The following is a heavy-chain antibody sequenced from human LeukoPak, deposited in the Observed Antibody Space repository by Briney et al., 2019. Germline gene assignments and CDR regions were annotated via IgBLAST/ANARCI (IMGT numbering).Heavy chain of an antibody. D-gene: IGHD6-13*01. CDR2: INRSGST. CDR1: GGSFSGYY. Sequence: PSETLSLTCAVYGGSFSGYYWSWIRQPPGKGLEWIGVINRSGSTNYNPSLKSRVTISVDTSKHQFSLKLSSVTAADTAVYYCARGNSFRPKPAIAAAGILNKAYYMDVWGKGTTVTVSS. V-gene: IGHV4-34*01. CDR3: ARGNSFRPKPAIAAAGILNKAYYMDV. J-gene: IGHJ6*03.